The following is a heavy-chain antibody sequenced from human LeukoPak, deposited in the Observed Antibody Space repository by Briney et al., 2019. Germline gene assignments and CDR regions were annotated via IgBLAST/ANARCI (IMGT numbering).Heavy chain of an antibody. V-gene: IGHV3-30*02. D-gene: IGHD3-10*01. CDR3: AKGGKAVRGVIFDY. CDR1: GFTFSNYG. CDR2: VRNDENNK. J-gene: IGHJ4*02. Sequence: QPGGSLRLSCAASGFTFSNYGMHWFRQAPGKGLEWVAHVRNDENNKYYVDSVKGRFTISRDNSKSTLYLQMNSLRVEDTAVYYCAKGGKAVRGVIFDYWGQGTLVTVSS.